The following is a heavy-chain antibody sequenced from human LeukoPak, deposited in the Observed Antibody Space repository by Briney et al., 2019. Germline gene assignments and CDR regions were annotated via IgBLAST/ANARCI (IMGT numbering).Heavy chain of an antibody. CDR3: TRVIVATKDY. Sequence: GGSLRLSCTGSGFTFGDYAMNWVRQAPGKGLEGVGFIRSKNYGGTTEYAASVKGRFTISRDDSRSIAYLRMNSLKTEDTAVYYCTRVIVATKDYWGQGTLVTVSS. J-gene: IGHJ4*02. D-gene: IGHD5-12*01. CDR1: GFTFGDYA. V-gene: IGHV3-49*04. CDR2: IRSKNYGGTT.